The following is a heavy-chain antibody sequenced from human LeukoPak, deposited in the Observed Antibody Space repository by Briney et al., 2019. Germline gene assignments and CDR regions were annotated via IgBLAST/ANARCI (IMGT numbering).Heavy chain of an antibody. CDR1: GFTFSSYA. D-gene: IGHD6-19*01. CDR3: LAVWEYYFDY. Sequence: GRSLRLSCAASGFTFSSYAMHWVRQAPGKGLEWVAVISYDGNKEVYADSVKGRFTISRDNSKNTLYLQMNSLRAEDTAVYYCLAVWEYYFDYWGQGTLVTVSS. J-gene: IGHJ4*02. V-gene: IGHV3-30-3*01. CDR2: ISYDGNKE.